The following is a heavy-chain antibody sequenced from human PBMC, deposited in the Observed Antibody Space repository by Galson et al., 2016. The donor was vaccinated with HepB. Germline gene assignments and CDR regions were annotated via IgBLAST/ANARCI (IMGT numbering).Heavy chain of an antibody. D-gene: IGHD2-8*02. CDR1: GFTFSNYG. CDR3: ARDMEPHRYWVDP. V-gene: IGHV3-33*08. J-gene: IGHJ3*01. CDR2: IWYDGAHK. Sequence: SLRLSCAASGFTFSNYGMHWLRQAPGKGLEWVAVIWYDGAHKYYADSVAGRFTISRDDSKNTLFLQMNSLRAEDTAFYYWARDMEPHRYWVDPWGQGTMVTASS.